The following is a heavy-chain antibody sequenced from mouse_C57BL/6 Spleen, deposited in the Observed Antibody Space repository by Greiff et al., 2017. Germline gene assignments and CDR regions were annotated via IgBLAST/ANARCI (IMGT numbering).Heavy chain of an antibody. V-gene: IGHV5-6*01. J-gene: IGHJ2*01. CDR3: ARHLGRGCDY. CDR2: ISSGGSYT. CDR1: GFTFSSYG. D-gene: IGHD4-1*01. Sequence: EVKLVESGGDLVKPGGSLKLSCAASGFTFSSYGMSWVRQTPDKTLEWVATISSGGSYTYYPDSVKGRFTISRDNAKNTLYLQMSSLKSEDTAMYYCARHLGRGCDYWGQGTTLTVSS.